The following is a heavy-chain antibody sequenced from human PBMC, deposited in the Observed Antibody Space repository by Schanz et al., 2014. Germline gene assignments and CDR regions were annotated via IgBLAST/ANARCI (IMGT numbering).Heavy chain of an antibody. Sequence: VQVVQSGGGLVKPGGSLRLSCAASGLIFSNYVMSWVRQAPGKGLEWVSTIGTSGGTNYAESVKGRFTISRDNSKNTLYLQMNSLRAEDTAVYYCAKGRFGELSAFDIWGQGTMVTVSS. J-gene: IGHJ3*02. V-gene: IGHV3-23*04. CDR1: GLIFSNYV. CDR3: AKGRFGELSAFDI. D-gene: IGHD3-10*01. CDR2: IGTSGGT.